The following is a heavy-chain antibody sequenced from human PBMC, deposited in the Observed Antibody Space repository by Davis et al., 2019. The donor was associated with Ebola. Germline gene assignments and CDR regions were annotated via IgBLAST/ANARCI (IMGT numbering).Heavy chain of an antibody. CDR2: ISSSSSYI. D-gene: IGHD4-17*01. CDR1: GFTFSSYS. V-gene: IGHV3-21*06. Sequence: GESLKISCAASGFTFSSYSMNWVRQAPGKGLEWVSSISSSSSYIYYADSVKGRFTISRDNAKNSLYLQMNSLRAEDTAVYYCAGGYGDYVSNSWDYWGQGTLVTVSS. J-gene: IGHJ4*02. CDR3: AGGYGDYVSNSWDY.